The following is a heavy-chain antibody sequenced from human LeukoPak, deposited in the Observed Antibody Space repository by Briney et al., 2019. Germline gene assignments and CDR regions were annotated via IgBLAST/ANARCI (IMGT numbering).Heavy chain of an antibody. CDR1: GFTFGNAW. J-gene: IGHJ4*02. CDR2: IKSKTDGGTT. CDR3: TTEPPVEPSNY. V-gene: IGHV3-15*01. Sequence: GGSLRLSCAASGFTFGNAWMSWVRQAPGKGLEWVGRIKSKTDGGTTDYAAPVKGRFTISRDDSKNTLYLQMNSLKTEDTAVYYCTTEPPVEPSNYWGQGTLVTVSS. D-gene: IGHD4-23*01.